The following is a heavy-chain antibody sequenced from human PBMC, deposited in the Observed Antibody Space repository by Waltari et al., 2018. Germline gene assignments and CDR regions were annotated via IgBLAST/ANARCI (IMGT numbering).Heavy chain of an antibody. CDR2: IYHSGST. Sequence: QVQLQESGPGLVKPSETLSLTCTVSGGSISSHYWSWIRQPPGKGLEWIGSIYHSGSTHYNPSLKSRVTISVDTSKNQFSLKLSSVTAADTAVYYCARGEGSDYYDSSGPDYWGQGTLVTVSS. D-gene: IGHD3-22*01. CDR3: ARGEGSDYYDSSGPDY. V-gene: IGHV4-59*08. J-gene: IGHJ4*02. CDR1: GGSISSHY.